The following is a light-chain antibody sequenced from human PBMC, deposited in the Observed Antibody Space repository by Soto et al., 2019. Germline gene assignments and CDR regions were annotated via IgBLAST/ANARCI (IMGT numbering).Light chain of an antibody. V-gene: IGLV2-14*01. J-gene: IGLJ1*01. CDR2: DVS. CDR3: SSYTSSSTYV. CDR1: SSDVGGYNY. Sequence: LTQPASVYGSPGQSITISCNGTSSDVGGYNYVSWYQQHPGKAPKLMIYDVSNRPSGVSNRFSGSKSGNTASLTISGLQAEDEADYYCSSYTSSSTYVFGTGTKVTVL.